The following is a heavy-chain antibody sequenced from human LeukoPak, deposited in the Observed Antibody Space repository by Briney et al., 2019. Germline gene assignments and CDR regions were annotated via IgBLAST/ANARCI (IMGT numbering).Heavy chain of an antibody. Sequence: ASVKVSCKASGYTFTSYGISWVRQAPGQGLEWMGWISAYNANTNYAQKLQGRVTMTTDTSTSTAYMELRSLRSDDTAVYYCARDMKQQLAYYYYYGMDVWGQGTTVTVSS. D-gene: IGHD6-13*01. V-gene: IGHV1-18*01. CDR1: GYTFTSYG. J-gene: IGHJ6*02. CDR2: ISAYNANT. CDR3: ARDMKQQLAYYYYYGMDV.